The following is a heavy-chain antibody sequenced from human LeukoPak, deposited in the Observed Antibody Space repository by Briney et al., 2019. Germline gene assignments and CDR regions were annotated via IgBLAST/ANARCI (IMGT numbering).Heavy chain of an antibody. CDR3: ARVIGSPPYYYYYYMDV. Sequence: PSVKVSCKASGYTFTSYGISWVRQAPGQGLEWMGWISAYNGNTNYAQKLQGRVTMTTDTSTSTAYMELRSLRSDDTAVYYCARVIGSPPYYYYYYMDVWGKGTTVTVSS. CDR1: GYTFTSYG. D-gene: IGHD3-10*01. CDR2: ISAYNGNT. J-gene: IGHJ6*03. V-gene: IGHV1-18*01.